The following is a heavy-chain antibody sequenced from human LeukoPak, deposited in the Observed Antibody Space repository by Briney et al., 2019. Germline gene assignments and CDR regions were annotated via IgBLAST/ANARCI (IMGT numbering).Heavy chain of an antibody. V-gene: IGHV3-30*03. CDR1: GFTFSSYG. CDR2: ISYDGSNK. CDR3: ARAITSPDGTFDI. J-gene: IGHJ3*02. Sequence: GGSLRLSCAASGFTFSSYGMHWVRQAPGKGLEWVAVISYDGSNKYYADSVKGRFTISRDNSKNTLYLQMNSLRAEDTAVYYCARAITSPDGTFDIWGQGTMVTVSS. D-gene: IGHD1-14*01.